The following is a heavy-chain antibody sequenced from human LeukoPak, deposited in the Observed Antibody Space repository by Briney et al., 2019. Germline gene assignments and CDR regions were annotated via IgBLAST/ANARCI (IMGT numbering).Heavy chain of an antibody. D-gene: IGHD1-7*01. CDR1: GGSISSSSYY. CDR3: ASGTGQVGSMGNYFDY. V-gene: IGHV4-39*07. J-gene: IGHJ4*02. Sequence: SETLSLTCTVSGGSISSSSYYWGWIRQPPGKGLEWIGSIYYSGSTYYNPSLKSRVTISVDTSKNQFSLNLTSVTAADTAVYYCASGTGQVGSMGNYFDYWGQGTLVTVSS. CDR2: IYYSGST.